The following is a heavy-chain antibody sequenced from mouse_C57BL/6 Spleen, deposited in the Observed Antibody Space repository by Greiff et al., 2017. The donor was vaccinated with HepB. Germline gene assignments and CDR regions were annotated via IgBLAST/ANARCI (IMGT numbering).Heavy chain of an antibody. CDR3: ARGRTYAMDY. CDR2: INPNYGTT. V-gene: IGHV1-39*01. CDR1: GYSFTDYN. Sequence: EVKLQESGPELVKPGASVKISCKASGYSFTDYNMNWVKQSNGKSLEWIGVINPNYGTTSYNQKFKGKATLTGDQSSSTTYMQLNSLTSEDSAVYYCARGRTYAMDYWGQGTSVTVSS. J-gene: IGHJ4*01.